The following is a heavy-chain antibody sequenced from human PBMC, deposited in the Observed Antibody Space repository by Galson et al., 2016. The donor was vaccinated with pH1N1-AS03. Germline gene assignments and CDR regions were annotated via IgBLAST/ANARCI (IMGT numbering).Heavy chain of an antibody. Sequence: CKASGYTFTNYALNWVRQAPGQGLEWMGWINPNTGNPTYAQGFTGRFVFSSERSVSTAYLQISSLKAEDTAVYYCARARTTATKGEIGFWGQGTLVTVSS. J-gene: IGHJ4*02. D-gene: IGHD4-11*01. CDR2: INPNTGNP. CDR1: GYTFTNYA. V-gene: IGHV7-4-1*02. CDR3: ARARTTATKGEIGF.